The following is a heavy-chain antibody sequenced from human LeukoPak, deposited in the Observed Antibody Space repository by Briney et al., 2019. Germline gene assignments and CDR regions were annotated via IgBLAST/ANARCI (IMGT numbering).Heavy chain of an antibody. CDR3: ARERRYCSGDNCYSGHDY. D-gene: IGHD2-15*01. Sequence: GSLRLSCAVSGFTVSSNYMSWVRQAPGKGLEWVSLIHSGGNTDYADSLKDRVTISRDNSKNMVNLQINSLRPEDTAVYYCARERRYCSGDNCYSGHDYWGQGTLVIVSS. CDR1: GFTVSSNY. CDR2: IHSGGNT. V-gene: IGHV3-53*01. J-gene: IGHJ4*02.